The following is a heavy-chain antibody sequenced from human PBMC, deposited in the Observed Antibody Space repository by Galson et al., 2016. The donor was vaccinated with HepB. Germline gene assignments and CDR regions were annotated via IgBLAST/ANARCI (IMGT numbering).Heavy chain of an antibody. CDR2: VYHSGST. V-gene: IGHV4-4*02. CDR1: GGSISSGGYF. CDR3: ARHLLAPGTRGFDF. J-gene: IGHJ4*02. Sequence: SETLSLTCTVSGGSISSGGYFWSWVRQPPGKGLEWIGEVYHSGSTKSNPSLKSRVTISVDKSKNQLSLDLSSVTAADTAVYYCARHLLAPGTRGFDFWGPGTLVTVSS. D-gene: IGHD6-13*01.